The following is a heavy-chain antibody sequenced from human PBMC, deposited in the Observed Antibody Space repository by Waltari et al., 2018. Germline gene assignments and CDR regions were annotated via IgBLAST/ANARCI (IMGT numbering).Heavy chain of an antibody. CDR3: ARDTPFQQLVQNSWFDP. D-gene: IGHD6-13*01. V-gene: IGHV4-39*07. CDR2: IYYSGST. J-gene: IGHJ5*02. CDR1: GGSISSSSYY. Sequence: QLQLQESGPGLVKPSETLSLTCTVSGGSISSSSYYWGWLRQPPGKGLEWIGSIYYSGSTYYNPSLKSRVTISVDTSKNQFSLKLSSVTAADTAVYYCARDTPFQQLVQNSWFDPWGQGTLVTVSS.